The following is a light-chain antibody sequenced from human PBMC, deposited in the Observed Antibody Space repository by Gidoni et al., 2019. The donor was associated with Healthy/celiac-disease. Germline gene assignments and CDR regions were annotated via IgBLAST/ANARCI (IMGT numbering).Light chain of an antibody. Sequence: EIVLTQSPGTLSLSPGERATLSCRARHSVSSSYLAWYQQKPCKSPSLLLYGASSRATGIPDRFSGSVSGTDFTLTIIRLEPEYCAVYYCQQYCSSPITFGQGTRLEIQ. CDR1: HSVSSSY. V-gene: IGKV3-20*01. J-gene: IGKJ5*01. CDR3: QQYCSSPIT. CDR2: GAS.